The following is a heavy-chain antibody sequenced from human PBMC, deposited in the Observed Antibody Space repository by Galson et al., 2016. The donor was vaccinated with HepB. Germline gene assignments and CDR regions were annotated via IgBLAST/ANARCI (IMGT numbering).Heavy chain of an antibody. CDR3: ARQSVGLHFDY. J-gene: IGHJ4*02. Sequence: SLRLSCAASGFSFSSYSMHWIRQAPGKGLEWVSSISSTSTYIYYANSLKGRVTIYRDDAKNSLYLQMNSLRAEDTAVYYCARQSVGLHFDYWGQGTLVTVSS. CDR2: ISSTSTYI. D-gene: IGHD5-18*01. CDR1: GFSFSSYS. V-gene: IGHV3-21*01.